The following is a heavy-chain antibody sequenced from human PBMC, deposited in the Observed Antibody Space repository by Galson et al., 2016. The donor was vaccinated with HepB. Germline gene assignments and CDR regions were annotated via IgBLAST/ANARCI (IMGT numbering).Heavy chain of an antibody. CDR3: ANDGGLTFCSSLGGYFGY. J-gene: IGHJ4*02. Sequence: SLRLSCAASGFTFNNYAMSWVRQAPGKGLEWVSVIRGSGGSTYYADSVKGRFTISRDNSKNTVYLQLNSLRAEDTAVYYCANDGGLTFCSSLGGYFGYWGQGTLVTVSS. D-gene: IGHD3-3*02. V-gene: IGHV3-23*01. CDR2: IRGSGGST. CDR1: GFTFNNYA.